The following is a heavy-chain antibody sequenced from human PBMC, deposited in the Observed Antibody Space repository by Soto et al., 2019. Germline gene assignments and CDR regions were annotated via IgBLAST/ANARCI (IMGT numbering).Heavy chain of an antibody. J-gene: IGHJ3*02. CDR1: GFTFSSYG. Sequence: GGSLRLSCAASGFTFSSYGMHWVRQAPGKGLEWVAVIWYDGSNKYYADSVKGRFTISRDNSKNTLYLQMNSLRAEDTAVYYCARESSGYYYRVGAFDIWGQGTMVTVSS. CDR2: IWYDGSNK. V-gene: IGHV3-33*01. D-gene: IGHD3-22*01. CDR3: ARESSGYYYRVGAFDI.